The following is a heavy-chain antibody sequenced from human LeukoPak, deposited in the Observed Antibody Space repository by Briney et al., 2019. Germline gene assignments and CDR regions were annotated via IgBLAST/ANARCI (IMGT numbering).Heavy chain of an antibody. CDR3: ARVVAVAATLIFDY. Sequence: SETLSLTCPVSGGSISSYYWSWIRQPPGKGLEWIGYIYYSGSTNYNPSLKSRVTISVDTSKNQFSLKLSSVTAADTAVYYCARVVAVAATLIFDYGGQGTLVTVSS. CDR2: IYYSGST. J-gene: IGHJ4*02. V-gene: IGHV4-59*01. D-gene: IGHD2-15*01. CDR1: GGSISSYY.